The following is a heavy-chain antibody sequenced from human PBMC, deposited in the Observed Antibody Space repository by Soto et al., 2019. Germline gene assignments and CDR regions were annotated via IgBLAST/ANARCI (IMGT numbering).Heavy chain of an antibody. Sequence: GGSLRLSCAVSGFTFSSYTMSWVRQAPGKGLEWVSGISATGGSTYYADSVKGRFTFSRDNSKNTLYLQMNSLRAEDTAVYYCAKGFIRDCGGDCPVDTWGQGTLVTVSS. J-gene: IGHJ5*02. CDR2: ISATGGST. CDR3: AKGFIRDCGGDCPVDT. D-gene: IGHD2-21*02. CDR1: GFTFSSYT. V-gene: IGHV3-23*01.